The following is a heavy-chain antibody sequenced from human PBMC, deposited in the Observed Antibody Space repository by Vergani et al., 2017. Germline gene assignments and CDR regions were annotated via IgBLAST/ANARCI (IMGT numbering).Heavy chain of an antibody. Sequence: QVQLVQSGAEVKKPGASVKVSCKASGYTFTSYGISWVRQAPGQGLEWMGWISAYNGNTNYAQKLQGRVTMTTDTSTSTAYMGLRSLRSDDTAVYYCAGVVLWFGELLCGWYDPGGQGSLVTVSS. V-gene: IGHV1-18*04. J-gene: IGHJ5*02. CDR3: AGVVLWFGELLCGWYDP. D-gene: IGHD3-10*01. CDR1: GYTFTSYG. CDR2: ISAYNGNT.